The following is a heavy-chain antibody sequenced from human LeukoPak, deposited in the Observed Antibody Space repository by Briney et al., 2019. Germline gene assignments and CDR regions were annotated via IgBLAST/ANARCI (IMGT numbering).Heavy chain of an antibody. CDR2: IHYTGTT. V-gene: IGHV4-39*01. Sequence: PSETLSLTCTVSGGSIRSSTYYWAWIRQPPGKGLEWIGTIHYTGTTYYNPSLKSRVTISVDTSKNQFSLSLSSVTAADTTFYYCARLGGYYDPPDYWGQGTLVTVSS. CDR1: GGSIRSSTYY. CDR3: ARLGGYYDPPDY. D-gene: IGHD3-22*01. J-gene: IGHJ4*02.